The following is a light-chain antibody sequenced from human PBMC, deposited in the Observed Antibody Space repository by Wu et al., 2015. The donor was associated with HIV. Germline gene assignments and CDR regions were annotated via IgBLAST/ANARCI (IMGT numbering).Light chain of an antibody. CDR3: QHYNSDSTM. CDR2: QAS. J-gene: IGKJ1*01. CDR1: QSIGVW. V-gene: IGKV1-5*03. Sequence: DIQMTQSPSTVSASVGDTITITCRASQSIGVWLAWYQQKPGLAPDLLIYQASRLEIGVPSRFSGSGSGTEFTLTINSLQPDDFVTYYCQHYNSDSTMFGQGTTVEIK.